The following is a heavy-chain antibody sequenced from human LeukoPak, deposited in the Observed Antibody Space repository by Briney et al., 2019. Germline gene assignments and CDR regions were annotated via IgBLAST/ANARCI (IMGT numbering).Heavy chain of an antibody. CDR1: GFSISSGHY. D-gene: IGHD6-13*01. CDR2: ISHSGTT. V-gene: IGHV4-38-2*02. Sequence: PSETLSLTCTVSGFSISSGHYWGWTRQPPGKGLEWIASISHSGTTFYNPSLKGRVTISVDTSKNQFSLTVTSVTAADTAVYYCSRGQSISAVAVWGQGTLVTVSS. J-gene: IGHJ4*02. CDR3: SRGQSISAVAV.